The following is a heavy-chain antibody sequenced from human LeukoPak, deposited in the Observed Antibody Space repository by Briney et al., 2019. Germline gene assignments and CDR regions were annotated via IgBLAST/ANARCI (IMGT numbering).Heavy chain of an antibody. V-gene: IGHV1-24*01. CDR3: ATFGVVTNYYYYMDV. CDR1: GYTLTELS. J-gene: IGHJ6*03. D-gene: IGHD3-3*01. CDR2: FDPEDGET. Sequence: ASVTVSCKVSGYTLTELSMHWLRQAPGKGLEWMGGFDPEDGETIYAQKFQGRVTMTEDTSTDTAYMELSSLRSEDTAVYYCATFGVVTNYYYYMDVWGKGTTVTVSS.